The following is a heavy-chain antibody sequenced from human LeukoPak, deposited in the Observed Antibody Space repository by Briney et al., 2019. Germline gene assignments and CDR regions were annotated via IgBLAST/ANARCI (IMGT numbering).Heavy chain of an antibody. V-gene: IGHV4-34*01. CDR1: GGSFSGYY. CDR2: INHSGST. Sequence: ASETLSLTCAVYGGSFSGYYWSWIRQPPGKGLEWIGEINHSGSTNYNPSLKSRVTISVDTSKNQFSLKLSSVTAADTAVYYCALGGTYWGQGTLVTVSS. J-gene: IGHJ4*02. D-gene: IGHD3-16*01. CDR3: ALGGTY.